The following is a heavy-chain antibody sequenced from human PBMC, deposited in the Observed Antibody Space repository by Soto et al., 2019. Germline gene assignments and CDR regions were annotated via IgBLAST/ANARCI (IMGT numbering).Heavy chain of an antibody. D-gene: IGHD4-4*01. CDR3: TGNYVRYFDY. V-gene: IGHV3-49*03. J-gene: IGHJ4*02. CDR1: GFTFSSYG. Sequence: PGGSLRLSCAASGFTFSSYGMSWFRQAPGKGLEWVGFIRSKAYGGTTEYAASVKGRFTISRDDSKSIAYLQMNSLKTEDTAVYYCTGNYVRYFDYWGQGTLVTVSS. CDR2: IRSKAYGGTT.